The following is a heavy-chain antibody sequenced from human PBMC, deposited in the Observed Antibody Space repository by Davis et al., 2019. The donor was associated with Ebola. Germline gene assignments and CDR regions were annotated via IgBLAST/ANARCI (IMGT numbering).Heavy chain of an antibody. J-gene: IGHJ6*02. D-gene: IGHD2-15*01. Sequence: MPSETLSLTCAVYGGSFSGYYWSWIRQPPGKGLEWIGEINHSGSTNYNPSLKSRVTISVDTSKNQFSLKLSSVTAADTAVFYCASGVVAANGYYYGMDVWGQGTTVTVSS. CDR3: ASGVVAANGYYYGMDV. V-gene: IGHV4-34*01. CDR2: INHSGST. CDR1: GGSFSGYY.